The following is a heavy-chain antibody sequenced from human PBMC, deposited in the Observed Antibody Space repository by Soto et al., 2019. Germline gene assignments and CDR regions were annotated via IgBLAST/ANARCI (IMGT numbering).Heavy chain of an antibody. V-gene: IGHV4-59*01. CDR2: MYHTGNA. D-gene: IGHD3-22*01. CDR1: GGSLSGYY. CDR3: ARDRTSSGYYFDYSLDY. J-gene: IGHJ4*02. Sequence: SETLSLTCSVSGGSLSGYYWSWIRQPPGKGLEYIAYMYHTGNAKYNPSLQSRVTLSVDTSKNQFSLRLASVTAADTAVYYCARDRTSSGYYFDYSLDYWGQGTRVTVAS.